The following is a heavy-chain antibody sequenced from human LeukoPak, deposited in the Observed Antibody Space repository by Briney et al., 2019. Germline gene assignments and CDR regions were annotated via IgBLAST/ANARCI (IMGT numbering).Heavy chain of an antibody. J-gene: IGHJ5*02. D-gene: IGHD3-10*01. CDR3: ARDPPAPMVRGVIITGIWFDP. V-gene: IGHV3-11*04. CDR1: GFTFSDYY. Sequence: GGSLRLSCAASGFTFSDYYMSWIRQAPGKGLEWVSYISSSGSTIYYADSVKGRFTISRDNAKNSLYLQMNSLRAEDTAVYYCARDPPAPMVRGVIITGIWFDPWGQGTLVTVSS. CDR2: ISSSGSTI.